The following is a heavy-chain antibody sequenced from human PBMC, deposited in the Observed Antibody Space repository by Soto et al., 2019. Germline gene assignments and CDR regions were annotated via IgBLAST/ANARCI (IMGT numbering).Heavy chain of an antibody. D-gene: IGHD3-10*01. CDR2: IYYSGST. CDR1: GGSISSGGYY. CDR3: ARVTMVRGVITRGWFDP. J-gene: IGHJ5*02. V-gene: IGHV4-31*03. Sequence: QVQLQESGPGLVKPSQTLSLTCTVSGGSISSGGYYWSWIRQHPGKGLEWIGYIYYSGSTYYNPSLKSRVTISVDTSKNQFSLKLSSVTAADTAVYYCARVTMVRGVITRGWFDPWGQGTLVTVSS.